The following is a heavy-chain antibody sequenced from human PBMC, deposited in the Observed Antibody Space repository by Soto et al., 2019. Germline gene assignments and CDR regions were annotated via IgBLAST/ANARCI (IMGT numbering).Heavy chain of an antibody. CDR1: GFTVSSNY. Sequence: QAGGSLRLSCAASGFTVSSNYMSWVRQAPGKGLEWVSVIYSGGSTYYADSVKGRFTISRDNSNNTLYLQMNSLRAEDTAVYYCAKTPGVITVITSFDHWGQGTPVTVSS. CDR2: IYSGGST. D-gene: IGHD3-16*01. J-gene: IGHJ4*02. V-gene: IGHV3-53*01. CDR3: AKTPGVITVITSFDH.